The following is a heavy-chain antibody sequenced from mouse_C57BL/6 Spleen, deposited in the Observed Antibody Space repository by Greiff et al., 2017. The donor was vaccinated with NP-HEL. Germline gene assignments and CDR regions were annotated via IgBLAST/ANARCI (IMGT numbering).Heavy chain of an antibody. Sequence: EVQLVESGPELVKPGASVKIPCKASGYTFTDYNMDWVKQSHGKSLEWIGDINPNNGGTIYNQKFKGKATLTVDKSSSTAYMELRSLTSEDTAVYYCARYYYGNYGGFDYWGQGTTLTVSS. D-gene: IGHD2-1*01. J-gene: IGHJ2*01. V-gene: IGHV1-18*01. CDR2: INPNNGGT. CDR1: GYTFTDYN. CDR3: ARYYYGNYGGFDY.